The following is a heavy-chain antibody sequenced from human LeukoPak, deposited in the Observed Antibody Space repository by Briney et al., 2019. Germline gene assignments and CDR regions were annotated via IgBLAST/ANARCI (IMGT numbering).Heavy chain of an antibody. CDR1: GGSISSGGYY. V-gene: IGHV4-31*03. J-gene: IGHJ4*02. CDR2: IYNSGST. Sequence: PSRTLSLTCTVSGGSISSGGYYWSWIRQHPGKGLEWIGYIYNSGSTYYNPSLKSRVTISVDTSKNQVSLKVSSVTAADTAVYYCARSRDGYNSGDYWGQGTLVTVSS. CDR3: ARSRDGYNSGDY. D-gene: IGHD5-24*01.